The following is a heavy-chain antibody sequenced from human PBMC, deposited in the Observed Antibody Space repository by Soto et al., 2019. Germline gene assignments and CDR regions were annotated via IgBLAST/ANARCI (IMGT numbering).Heavy chain of an antibody. D-gene: IGHD6-19*01. CDR2: MFPGDSDT. J-gene: IGHJ6*02. CDR1: GYSFTTYW. CDR3: ARVPDSSLGTMDV. V-gene: IGHV5-51*01. Sequence: PWVSLKISCKGTGYSFTTYWIGWVRQLPGQGLEWMGVMFPGDSDTRYSPSFQGQVTMSADPSTNTAYLEWSSLKAADSAMYYCARVPDSSLGTMDVWGQGTTVTVSS.